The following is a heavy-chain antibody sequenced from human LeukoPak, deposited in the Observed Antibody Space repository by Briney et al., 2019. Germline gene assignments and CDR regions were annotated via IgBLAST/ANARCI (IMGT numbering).Heavy chain of an antibody. Sequence: PSETLSLTCTVSGGSISSYYWSWIRQPAGKGLEWIGRIYTSGSTNYNPSLKSRVTMSVDTSKNQFSLKLSSVTAADTAVYYCARARLNGGKAEAAFNIWGKGTMVTVSS. CDR3: ARARLNGGKAEAAFNI. CDR2: IYTSGST. V-gene: IGHV4-4*07. D-gene: IGHD4-23*01. J-gene: IGHJ3*02. CDR1: GGSISSYY.